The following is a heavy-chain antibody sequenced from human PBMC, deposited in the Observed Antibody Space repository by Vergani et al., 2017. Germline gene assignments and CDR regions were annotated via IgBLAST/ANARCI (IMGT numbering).Heavy chain of an antibody. Sequence: QVQLQESGPGLVKSSETLSPTCSVSFDSIRNLYCNWIRQPPGKGLEWIGSIHYSENTNYNPSLKTRVTISVDPSKNQFSLTVTPVTAADTAVYYCARDGGEYDKDALDVWGQGTKVTVTS. CDR2: IHYSENT. CDR3: ARDGGEYDKDALDV. D-gene: IGHD2-21*01. V-gene: IGHV4-59*11. CDR1: FDSIRNLY. J-gene: IGHJ3*01.